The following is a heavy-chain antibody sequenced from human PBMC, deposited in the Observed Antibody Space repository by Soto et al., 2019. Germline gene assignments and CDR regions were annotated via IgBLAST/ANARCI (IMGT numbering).Heavy chain of an antibody. CDR2: INPADSDI. J-gene: IGHJ4*02. V-gene: IGHV5-51*01. Sequence: GESLKISCQGSGYSFTSNWIGWVRQMPGKGLEWMGIINPADSDIKYSPSFQGQVAISADKSIGTAYLQWSSLKASDTAMYYCARHQRDDASRKIDCWGQGTLVTVSS. CDR1: GYSFTSNW. CDR3: ARHQRDDASRKIDC. D-gene: IGHD3-16*01.